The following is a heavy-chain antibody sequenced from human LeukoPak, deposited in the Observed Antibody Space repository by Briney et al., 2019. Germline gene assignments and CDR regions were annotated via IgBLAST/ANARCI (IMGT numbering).Heavy chain of an antibody. Sequence: PGGSLRLSCAASGFTFSDYYMSWIRQAPGKGLEWVSYISSSGSTIYYADSVKGRFTISRDNAKNSLYLQMSSLRAEDTAVYYCARDQPGYSGYDMVYYYGMDVWGQGTTVTVSS. CDR2: ISSSGSTI. J-gene: IGHJ6*02. V-gene: IGHV3-11*04. D-gene: IGHD5-12*01. CDR3: ARDQPGYSGYDMVYYYGMDV. CDR1: GFTFSDYY.